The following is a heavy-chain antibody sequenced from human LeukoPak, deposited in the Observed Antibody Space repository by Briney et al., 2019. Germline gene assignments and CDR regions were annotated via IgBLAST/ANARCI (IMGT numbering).Heavy chain of an antibody. V-gene: IGHV1-8*01. D-gene: IGHD6-6*01. J-gene: IGHJ4*02. CDR2: MNPNSGNT. Sequence: ASVRVSCKASGYTFTSYDINWVRQATGQGLEWMGWMNPNSGNTGYSQMFQGRVTITRNTSISTAYMELSSLTSEDTAVYYCARGSSSSLNYWGQGTLVTVSS. CDR1: GYTFTSYD. CDR3: ARGSSSSLNY.